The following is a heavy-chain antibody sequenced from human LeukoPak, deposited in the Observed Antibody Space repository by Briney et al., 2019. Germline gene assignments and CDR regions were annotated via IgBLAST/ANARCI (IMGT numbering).Heavy chain of an antibody. CDR3: ARGSGLYVDIVATINYYYYYYMDV. CDR1: GFTFSSYS. CDR2: ISSSSSTI. J-gene: IGHJ6*03. V-gene: IGHV3-48*01. Sequence: GGSLRLSCAASGFTFSSYSMNWVRQAPGKGLEWVSYISSSSSTIYYADSVKGRFTISRDNAKNSLYLQMNSLRAEDTAVYYCARGSGLYVDIVATINYYYYYYMDVWGKGTTVTVSS. D-gene: IGHD5-12*01.